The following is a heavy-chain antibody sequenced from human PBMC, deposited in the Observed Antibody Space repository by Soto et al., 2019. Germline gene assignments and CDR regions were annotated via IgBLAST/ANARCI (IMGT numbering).Heavy chain of an antibody. Sequence: SETLSFTCTVSGGSISSYYWSWIRQPPGKGLEWIGYIYYSGSTNYNPSLKSRVTISVDTSKNQFSLKLSSVTAADTAVYYCASRGDGYTSYFDYWGRGTLVTVSS. CDR2: IYYSGST. V-gene: IGHV4-59*08. CDR3: ASRGDGYTSYFDY. J-gene: IGHJ4*02. CDR1: GGSISSYY. D-gene: IGHD5-12*01.